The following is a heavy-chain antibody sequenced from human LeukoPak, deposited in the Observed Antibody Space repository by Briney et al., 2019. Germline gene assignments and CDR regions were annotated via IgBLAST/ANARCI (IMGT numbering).Heavy chain of an antibody. J-gene: IGHJ6*02. CDR1: GFTFRTYW. CDR2: VEGDGTRT. Sequence: GGSLRLSCAASGFTFRTYWMHWVRQAPGEGLVWVSSVEGDGTRTNYAGSVMGRFTISRDNAENTLYLQMNSLRAEDTAVYYCAREGSSYSMDVWGQGTTVTVSS. V-gene: IGHV3-74*01. CDR3: AREGSSYSMDV.